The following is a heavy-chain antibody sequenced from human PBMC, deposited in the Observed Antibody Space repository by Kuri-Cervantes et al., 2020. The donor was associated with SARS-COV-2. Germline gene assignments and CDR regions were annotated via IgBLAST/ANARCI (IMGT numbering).Heavy chain of an antibody. CDR2: INHSGST. J-gene: IGHJ4*02. CDR1: GGSISSSSYY. V-gene: IGHV4-39*07. CDR3: ASSGGDYYDSSGYSLFDY. Sequence: SETLSLTCTVSGGSISSSSYYWGWIRQSPGKGLEWIGEINHSGSTNYNPSLKSRVTISVDTSKNQFSLKLSSVTAADTAVYYCASSGGDYYDSSGYSLFDYWGQGTLVTVSS. D-gene: IGHD3-22*01.